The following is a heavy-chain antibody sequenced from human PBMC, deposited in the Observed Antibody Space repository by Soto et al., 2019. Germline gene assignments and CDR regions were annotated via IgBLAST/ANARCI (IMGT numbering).Heavy chain of an antibody. V-gene: IGHV1-8*01. CDR2: MNPNSGNT. D-gene: IGHD3-16*02. Sequence: ASVKVSFKASGYTFTSYDINWVRQATGQGLEWMGWMNPNSGNTGYAQKFQGRVTMTRDTSTSTVYMELSSLRSEDTAVYYCARDRDYVWGSYRYPGYWGQGTLVTVSS. CDR1: GYTFTSYD. CDR3: ARDRDYVWGSYRYPGY. J-gene: IGHJ4*02.